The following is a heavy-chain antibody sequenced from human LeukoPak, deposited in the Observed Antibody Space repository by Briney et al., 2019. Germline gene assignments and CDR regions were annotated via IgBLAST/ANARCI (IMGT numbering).Heavy chain of an antibody. V-gene: IGHV1-69*01. CDR2: IIPIFGTA. Sequence: SVKVSCKASGGTFSSYAISWVRQAPGHGLEWMGGIIPIFGTANYAQKFQGRVTITADESTSTAYMELSSLRSEDTAVYYCARATALFDAFDIWGQGTMVTVSS. D-gene: IGHD4-17*01. CDR3: ARATALFDAFDI. CDR1: GGTFSSYA. J-gene: IGHJ3*02.